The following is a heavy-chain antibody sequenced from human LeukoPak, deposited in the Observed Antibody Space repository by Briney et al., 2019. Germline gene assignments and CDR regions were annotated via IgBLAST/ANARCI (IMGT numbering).Heavy chain of an antibody. D-gene: IGHD3-22*01. CDR3: ARALDYYDSSGYSTPVGFDY. V-gene: IGHV4-39*07. CDR2: IYTSGST. CDR1: GGSISSSSYY. J-gene: IGHJ4*02. Sequence: SETLSLTCTVSGGSISSSSYYWGWIRQPPGKGLEWIGRIYTSGSTNYNPSLKSRVTMSVDTSKNQFSLKLSSVTAADTAVYYCARALDYYDSSGYSTPVGFDYWGQGTLVTVSS.